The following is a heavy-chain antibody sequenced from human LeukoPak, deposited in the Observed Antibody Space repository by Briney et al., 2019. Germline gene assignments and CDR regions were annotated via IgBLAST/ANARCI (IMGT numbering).Heavy chain of an antibody. Sequence: PSETLSLICTVSGGSISSSSYYWGWIRQPPGKGLEWIGSIYYSGSTYYNPSLKSRVTISVDTSKNQFSLKLSSVTAADTAVYYCARVANIVVVPAAPPAAFDIWGQGTMVTVSS. D-gene: IGHD2-2*01. CDR1: GGSISSSSYY. CDR2: IYYSGST. J-gene: IGHJ3*02. V-gene: IGHV4-39*07. CDR3: ARVANIVVVPAAPPAAFDI.